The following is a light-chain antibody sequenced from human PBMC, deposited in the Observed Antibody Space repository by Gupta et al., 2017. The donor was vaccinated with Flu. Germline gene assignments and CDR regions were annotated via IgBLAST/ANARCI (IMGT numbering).Light chain of an antibody. J-gene: IGLJ1*01. Sequence: SSSNVGTNAVSWYQQLPGTAPNLRIYTNNQRPSGVPDRYSASKSGSSASLAISGLQSEDEADYYCAAWDDSLDGPVFGTGTKVTVL. CDR1: SSNVGTNA. V-gene: IGLV1-44*01. CDR3: AAWDDSLDGPV. CDR2: TNN.